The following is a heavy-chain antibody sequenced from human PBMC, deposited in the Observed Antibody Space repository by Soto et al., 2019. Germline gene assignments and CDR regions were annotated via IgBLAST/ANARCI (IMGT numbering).Heavy chain of an antibody. Sequence: PSETLSLTCTVSGGSVSSSTYWWGWIRQPPGKGLEWIGDGYYSGSTYYNPSLNSRVTLSIDMTNNHVSLILNSVTAADTAVYYCARVGPWVPYYYDSSPYTFENWFDPWGQGTLVTVSS. V-gene: IGHV4-39*02. CDR2: GYYSGST. CDR3: ARVGPWVPYYYDSSPYTFENWFDP. CDR1: GGSVSSSTYW. J-gene: IGHJ5*02. D-gene: IGHD3-22*01.